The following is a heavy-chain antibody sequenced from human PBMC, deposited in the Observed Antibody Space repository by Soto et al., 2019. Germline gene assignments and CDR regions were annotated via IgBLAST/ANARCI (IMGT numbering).Heavy chain of an antibody. J-gene: IGHJ4*02. CDR3: IVRYPYYFDY. V-gene: IGHV3-15*07. CDR2: IKSKTDGGTT. CDR1: GFTFSNAW. D-gene: IGHD2-21*01. Sequence: EVQLVESGGGLVKPGGSLRLSCAASGFTFSNAWMNWVRQAPGKGLEWVGRIKSKTDGGTTDYAAPVKGRFTISRDDSKNTLYPQMNSRKTEDPAVYYCIVRYPYYFDYWGQGTLVTVSS.